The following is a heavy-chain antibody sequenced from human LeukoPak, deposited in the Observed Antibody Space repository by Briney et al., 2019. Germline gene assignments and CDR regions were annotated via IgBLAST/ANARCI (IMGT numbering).Heavy chain of an antibody. D-gene: IGHD4-17*01. CDR2: INPNSGGT. CDR3: ARGETTVTTPGWFDP. J-gene: IGHJ5*02. Sequence: ASVKVSCKASGYTFTVYYMHWVRQAPGQGLEWMGWINPNSGGTNYAQKFQGRVTMTRDTSISTAYMELSRLRSDDTAVYYCARGETTVTTPGWFDPWGQGTLVTVSS. CDR1: GYTFTVYY. V-gene: IGHV1-2*02.